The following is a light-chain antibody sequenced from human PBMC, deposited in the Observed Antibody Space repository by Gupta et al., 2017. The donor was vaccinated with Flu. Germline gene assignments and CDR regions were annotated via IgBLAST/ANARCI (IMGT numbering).Light chain of an antibody. CDR1: YSNIGAGYD. Sequence: VTIPCTGDYSNIGAGYDVHWYQQLPGAAPKLLIYANTNRPSEVPDRFSGSKSGNSASLAIDGLQVEDEARYYCQSYDTSLSASLFGGGTELTVL. J-gene: IGLJ3*02. V-gene: IGLV1-40*01. CDR2: ANT. CDR3: QSYDTSLSASL.